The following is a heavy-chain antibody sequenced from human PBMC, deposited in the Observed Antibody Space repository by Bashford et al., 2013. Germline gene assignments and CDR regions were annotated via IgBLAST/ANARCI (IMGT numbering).Heavy chain of an antibody. CDR1: GGSISSGAYY. V-gene: IGHV4-30-4*01. CDR2: IYYSGTT. D-gene: IGHD2-2*01. J-gene: IGHJ3*02. CDR3: ARHLVVEPAAKDHNAFDI. Sequence: SETLSLTCAVSGGSISSGAYYWSWIRQPPGKGLEWIGYIYYSGTTFYNPSLKSRIIVSVDTSKNQVSLKLYSVTAADTAVYYCARHLVVEPAAKDHNAFDIWGLGTMVTVSS.